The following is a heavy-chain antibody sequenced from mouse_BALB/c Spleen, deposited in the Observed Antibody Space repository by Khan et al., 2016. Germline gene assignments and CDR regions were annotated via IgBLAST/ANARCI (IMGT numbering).Heavy chain of an antibody. D-gene: IGHD1-1*01. J-gene: IGHJ3*01. Sequence: EVQLVESGGGLVQPGGSLILSCAASGFDLSRYWMSLVRPAPGKGLEWIGETNPDSSTINYTPSQKDRFIISRDNAKNTLYRQVSKVRSEDTALNYCARAGYYGFLAYWGKGTLVSVSA. CDR3: ARAGYYGFLAY. V-gene: IGHV4-1*02. CDR2: TNPDSSTI. CDR1: GFDLSRYW.